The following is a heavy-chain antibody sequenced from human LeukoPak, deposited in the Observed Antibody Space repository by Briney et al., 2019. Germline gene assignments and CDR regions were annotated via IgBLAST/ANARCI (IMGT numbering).Heavy chain of an antibody. J-gene: IGHJ3*02. CDR1: GGSFSDYY. CDR2: IYHSGST. V-gene: IGHV4-38-2*01. CDR3: ASLNTAKDAFDI. D-gene: IGHD5-18*01. Sequence: PSETLSLTCAVSGGSFSDYYWGWIRQPPGKGLEWIGSIYHSGSTYYNPSLKSRVTISVDTSKNQFSLKLSSVTAADTAVYYCASLNTAKDAFDIWGQGTMVTVSS.